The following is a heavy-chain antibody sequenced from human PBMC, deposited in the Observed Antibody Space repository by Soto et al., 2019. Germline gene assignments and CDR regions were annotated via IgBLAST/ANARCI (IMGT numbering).Heavy chain of an antibody. CDR1: ESTFRSYS. D-gene: IGHD3-10*01. V-gene: IGHV3-30*18. J-gene: IGHJ4*02. Sequence: GGSLRLSCAASESTFRSYSMHWVRQAPGKGLEWVAVIGVDGKAQHYADSVKGRFTISRDSSKNTVSLQMNSLRAEDTAIYYCAKKYGNTYRYFDYWGQETQVTVSS. CDR2: IGVDGKAQ. CDR3: AKKYGNTYRYFDY.